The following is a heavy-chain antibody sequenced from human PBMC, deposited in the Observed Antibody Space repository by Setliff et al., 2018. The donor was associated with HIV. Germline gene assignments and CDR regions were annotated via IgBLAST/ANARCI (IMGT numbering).Heavy chain of an antibody. V-gene: IGHV4-30-4*08. J-gene: IGHJ4*02. CDR3: ARGVPLLPPHY. CDR1: GGSISNGDHY. CDR2: IYYTGDT. D-gene: IGHD2-21*02. Sequence: SETLSLTCTVSGGSISNGDHYWAWIRRSPGKGLEWIGYIYYTGDTYYRSSLESRVTISVDTSNNQFSLRLKSVTAADTAVYYCARGVPLLPPHYWGQGTLVTVSS.